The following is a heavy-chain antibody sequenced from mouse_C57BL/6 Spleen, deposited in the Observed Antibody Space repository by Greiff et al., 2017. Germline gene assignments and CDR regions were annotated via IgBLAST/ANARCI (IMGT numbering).Heavy chain of an antibody. J-gene: IGHJ1*03. CDR1: GYAFTNYL. CDR3: AKDYYYGSSFDV. V-gene: IGHV1-54*01. Sequence: VQLQESGAELVRPGTSVKVSCKASGYAFTNYLIEWVKQRPGQGLEWIGVINPGSGGTNYNEKFKGKATLTADKYSSTAYMQLSSLTSEDSAVYFCAKDYYYGSSFDVWGTGTTVTVSS. CDR2: INPGSGGT. D-gene: IGHD1-1*01.